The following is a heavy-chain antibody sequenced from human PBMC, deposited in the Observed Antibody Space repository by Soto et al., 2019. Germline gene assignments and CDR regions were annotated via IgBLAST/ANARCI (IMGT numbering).Heavy chain of an antibody. J-gene: IGHJ4*02. D-gene: IGHD2-15*01. CDR3: AKDWGCSGGSCYFSYFDY. CDR1: GFTFSSYW. Sequence: GGSLRLSCAASGFTFSSYWMSWVRQAPGKGLEWVANIKQDGSEKYYVDSVKGRFTISRDNAKNSLYLQMNSLRAEDTALYYCAKDWGCSGGSCYFSYFDYWGQGTLVTVSS. V-gene: IGHV3-7*03. CDR2: IKQDGSEK.